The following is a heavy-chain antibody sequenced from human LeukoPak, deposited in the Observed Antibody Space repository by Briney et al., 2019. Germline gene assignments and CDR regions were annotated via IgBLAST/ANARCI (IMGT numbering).Heavy chain of an antibody. Sequence: SETLSLTCTVSGGSISSSSYYWGWIRQPPGKGLEWIGSIYYSGSTYYNPSLKSRVTISVATSKNQFSLKLSSVTAADTAVYYCARQELGSYYYYGMDVWGQGTTVTVSS. CDR2: IYYSGST. V-gene: IGHV4-39*01. CDR3: ARQELGSYYYYGMDV. D-gene: IGHD7-27*01. J-gene: IGHJ6*02. CDR1: GGSISSSSYY.